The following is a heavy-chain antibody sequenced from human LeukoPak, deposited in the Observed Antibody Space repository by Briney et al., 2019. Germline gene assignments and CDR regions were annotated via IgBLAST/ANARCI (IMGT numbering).Heavy chain of an antibody. J-gene: IGHJ4*02. CDR1: GGSVSSGSYY. D-gene: IGHD6-19*01. V-gene: IGHV4-61*01. CDR2: IYYSGST. Sequence: SETLSLNCTVSGGSVSSGSYYWSWIRQPPGKGLEWIGYIYYSGSTNYNPSLKSRVTISVDTSKNQFSLKLSSVTAADTAVYYCARGNYSSGTFDYWGQGTLATVSS. CDR3: ARGNYSSGTFDY.